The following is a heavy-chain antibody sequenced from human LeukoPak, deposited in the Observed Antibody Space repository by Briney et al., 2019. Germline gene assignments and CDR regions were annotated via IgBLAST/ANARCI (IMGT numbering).Heavy chain of an antibody. CDR1: GYTFTGYY. CDR2: INPNSGGT. D-gene: IGHD3-10*01. CDR3: ARVRLRITMVRGVHDNWFDP. Sequence: ASVKVSRKASGYTFTGYYMHWVRQAPGQGLEWMGWINPNSGGTNYAQKFQGRVTMTRDTSISTAYMELSRLRSDDTAVYYCARVRLRITMVRGVHDNWFDPWGQGTLVTVSS. J-gene: IGHJ5*02. V-gene: IGHV1-2*02.